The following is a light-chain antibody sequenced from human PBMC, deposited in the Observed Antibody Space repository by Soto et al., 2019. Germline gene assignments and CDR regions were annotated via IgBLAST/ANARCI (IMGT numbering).Light chain of an antibody. CDR1: QSVLHRSNNKFH. V-gene: IGKV4-1*01. CDR2: WSS. CDR3: QQYYSTPT. Sequence: DILMTQSPASLAVSVGERATINGKCSQSVLHRSNNKFHLAWYRQKPGQPPQLLIYWSSTRESGVPDRFSGSGSGTDFTLTISSLQADDVAIYYCQQYYSTPTFGGGTKVDI. J-gene: IGKJ4*01.